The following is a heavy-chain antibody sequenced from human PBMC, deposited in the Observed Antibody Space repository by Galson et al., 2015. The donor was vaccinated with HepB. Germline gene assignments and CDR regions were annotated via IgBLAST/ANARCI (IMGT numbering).Heavy chain of an antibody. CDR1: GYTFTSYG. CDR3: ARDNSRRIAAASGSGY. CDR2: ISAYNGNT. V-gene: IGHV1-18*04. J-gene: IGHJ4*02. Sequence: SVKVSCKASGYTFTSYGISWVRQAPGQGLEWMGWISAYNGNTNYAQKLQGRVTMTTDTSTSTAYMELRSLRSDDTAVYYCARDNSRRIAAASGSGYWGQGTLVTVSS. D-gene: IGHD6-13*01.